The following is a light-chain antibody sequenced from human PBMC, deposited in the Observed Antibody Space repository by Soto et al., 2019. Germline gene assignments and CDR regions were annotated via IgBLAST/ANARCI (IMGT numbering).Light chain of an antibody. CDR3: QQYDSSPPA. J-gene: IGKJ3*01. Sequence: EIVLTQSPGTLSLSPGERATLSCRASQSVSSSYLAWYQQKSGQAPRLLIYGASSRATGIPDRFSGSGSGTDFTLTISRLVPEDFAVFYCQQYDSSPPAFGPGTKVDIK. CDR1: QSVSSSY. CDR2: GAS. V-gene: IGKV3-20*01.